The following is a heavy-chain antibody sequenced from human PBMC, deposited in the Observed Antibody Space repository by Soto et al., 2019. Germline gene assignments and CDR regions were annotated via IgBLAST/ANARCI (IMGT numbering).Heavy chain of an antibody. D-gene: IGHD6-19*01. CDR3: AASIAVAGRGSYFDY. CDR2: INAGNGNT. J-gene: IGHJ4*02. CDR1: GYTFTSYA. V-gene: IGHV1-3*01. Sequence: ASVKVSCKASGYTFTSYAMHWVRQAPGQRLEWMGWINAGNGNTKYSQKFQGRVTITRDTSASTAYMELSSLRSEDTAVYYCAASIAVAGRGSYFDYWGQGTLVTVPS.